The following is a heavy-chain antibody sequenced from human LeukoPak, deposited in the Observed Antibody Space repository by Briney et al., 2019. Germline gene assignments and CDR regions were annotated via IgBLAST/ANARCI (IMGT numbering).Heavy chain of an antibody. J-gene: IGHJ3*02. V-gene: IGHV3-23*01. D-gene: IGHD2/OR15-2a*01. Sequence: GGSLRLSCAASGFTFSNAWMSWVRQAPGKGLEWVSAISGSGGSTYYADSVKGRFTISRDNSKNTLYLQMNSLRAEDTAAYYCAKGIAGAFDIWGQGTMVTVSS. CDR2: ISGSGGST. CDR1: GFTFSNAW. CDR3: AKGIAGAFDI.